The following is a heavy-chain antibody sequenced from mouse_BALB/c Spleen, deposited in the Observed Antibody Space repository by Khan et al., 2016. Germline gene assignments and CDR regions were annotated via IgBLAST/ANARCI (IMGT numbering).Heavy chain of an antibody. V-gene: IGHV4-1*02. CDR3: AVLLYYGGFAY. CDR1: GFVFSRYW. D-gene: IGHD1-2*01. J-gene: IGHJ3*01. CDR2: INPDRRTI. Sequence: EVELVEAGGGLVQPGGSLKLSCAASGFVFSRYWMSWVRQAPGKGLEWIGEINPDRRTIDYTTSLKEKFISSRDNTKNTLNLQMSKVKSENTDLYYCAVLLYYGGFAYWGQGTLVTVSA.